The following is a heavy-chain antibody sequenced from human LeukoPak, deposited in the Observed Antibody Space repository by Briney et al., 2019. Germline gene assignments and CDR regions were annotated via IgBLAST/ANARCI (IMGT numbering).Heavy chain of an antibody. D-gene: IGHD1-26*01. Sequence: RGSLRLSCAASGFTFSYYGMHWVRQAPGKGLEWVAFMRYDETKTYFGDSVKGRFSISRDNSKNTVYLQMNSLRAEDTAMYYCAKSHLPNTYSGTYYCDYWGQGTLVTVSS. J-gene: IGHJ4*02. CDR1: GFTFSYYG. CDR3: AKSHLPNTYSGTYYCDY. CDR2: MRYDETKT. V-gene: IGHV3-30*02.